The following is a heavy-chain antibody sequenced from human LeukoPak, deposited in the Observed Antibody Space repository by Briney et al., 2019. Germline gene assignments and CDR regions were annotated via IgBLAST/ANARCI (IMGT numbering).Heavy chain of an antibody. J-gene: IGHJ4*02. CDR1: GDSINGHY. V-gene: IGHV4-59*08. D-gene: IGHD2-2*01. CDR3: ATRDTCCNYFDS. Sequence: SETLSLTCTVSGDSINGHYWSWIRQPPGKGLEWIGDIHYKGSTNYNLSLKSRVTISVDTSKNHLSSNLTSVLAADSAIYYCATRDTCCNYFDSWGQGILVTVSS. CDR2: IHYKGST.